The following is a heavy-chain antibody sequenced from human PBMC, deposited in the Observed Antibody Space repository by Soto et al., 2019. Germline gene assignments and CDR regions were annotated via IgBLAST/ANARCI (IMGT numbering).Heavy chain of an antibody. D-gene: IGHD1-1*01. CDR1: GDSVSSNSAT. V-gene: IGHV6-1*01. J-gene: IGHJ5*02. CDR2: TYYRSKWYN. CDR3: GRAHLGSDRYILEPFDP. Sequence: PSQTLSLTCALSGDSVSSNSATWNWIRQSPSRGLEWLGRTYYRSKWYNDYAISVESRITINPDTSKNQFSLQLSSVIPDDTAVYYCGRAHLGSDRYILEPFDPWGQGTLVTVSS.